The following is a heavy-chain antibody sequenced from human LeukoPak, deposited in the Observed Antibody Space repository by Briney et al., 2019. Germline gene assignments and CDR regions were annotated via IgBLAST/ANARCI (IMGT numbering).Heavy chain of an antibody. CDR3: ARASYSYDINGWVPFDY. CDR1: DDSLNNYY. CDR2: IYHSGST. J-gene: IGHJ4*02. V-gene: IGHV4-38-2*02. Sequence: KPSETLSLTCTVFDDSLNNYYWGWIRQPPGKGRDWIGSIYHSGSTYYNPSLKSRVTISGDTSKNQFSLRLSSVTAADTAVYYCARASYSYDINGWVPFDYWGQGTLVTVSS. D-gene: IGHD3-22*01.